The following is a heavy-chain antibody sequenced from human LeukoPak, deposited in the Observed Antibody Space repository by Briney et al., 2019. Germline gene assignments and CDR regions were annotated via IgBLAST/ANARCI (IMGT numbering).Heavy chain of an antibody. V-gene: IGHV1-24*01. Sequence: ASVKVSCKVSGYTLTELSMHWVRQAPGKGLEWMGGFDPEDGETIYAQKFQGRITMTEDTSTDTAYMELSSLRSEDTAVYYCATIMVPYYYYGMDVWGQGTTVTVSS. J-gene: IGHJ6*02. CDR2: FDPEDGET. CDR3: ATIMVPYYYYGMDV. CDR1: GYTLTELS. D-gene: IGHD2-8*01.